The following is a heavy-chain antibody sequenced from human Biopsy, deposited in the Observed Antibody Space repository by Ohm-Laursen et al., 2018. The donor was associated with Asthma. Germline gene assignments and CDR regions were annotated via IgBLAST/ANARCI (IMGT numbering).Heavy chain of an antibody. V-gene: IGHV4-30-4*01. CDR2: IYYIGST. Sequence: SQTLSLTCTVSGGSISSGAYYWSWVRQPPGKGLEWIGYIYYIGSTYYNPSLKSRVAISLDTSKNQFSLKLSSVTGADTAVYFCASRGGVRRYFDYWGQGTLVTVSS. CDR1: GGSISSGAYY. D-gene: IGHD3-16*01. CDR3: ASRGGVRRYFDY. J-gene: IGHJ4*02.